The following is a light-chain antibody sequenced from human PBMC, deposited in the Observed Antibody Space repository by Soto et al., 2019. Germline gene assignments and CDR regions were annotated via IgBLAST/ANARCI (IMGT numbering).Light chain of an antibody. Sequence: EIVLTQSPATLSLSPGERATLSCRASQSVSSYLAWYQQKPGQAPRLLIYDASSRATDIPARFSGSGSATHFTLTISSLEPDDFAFYYCQQRSYLYTFGRGTKVDIK. J-gene: IGKJ3*01. V-gene: IGKV3-11*01. CDR1: QSVSSY. CDR3: QQRSYLYT. CDR2: DAS.